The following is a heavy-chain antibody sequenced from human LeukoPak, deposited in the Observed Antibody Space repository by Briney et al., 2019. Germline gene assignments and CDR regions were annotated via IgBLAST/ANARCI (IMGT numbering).Heavy chain of an antibody. J-gene: IGHJ4*02. CDR3: AKDVVATIFGGLDY. CDR1: GFTFSSYA. CDR2: ISGSGGST. Sequence: PGGSLRLSCAASGFTFSSYAMSWVRQAPGKGLEWVSAISGSGGSTYYADSVKGRFTISRDNSKNTLYLHMNSLRAEDTAVYYCAKDVVATIFGGLDYWGQGTLVTVSS. V-gene: IGHV3-23*01. D-gene: IGHD5-12*01.